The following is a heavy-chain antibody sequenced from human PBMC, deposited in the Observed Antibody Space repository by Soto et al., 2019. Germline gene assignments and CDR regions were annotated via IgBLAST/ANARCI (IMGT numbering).Heavy chain of an antibody. V-gene: IGHV4-31*03. D-gene: IGHD4-17*01. Sequence: SETLSLTCTVSGGSISSGGYYWSWIRQHPGKGLEWIGYIYYSGSTYYNPSLKSRVTISVDTSKNQFSLKLSSVTAADTAVYYCARCYGDYVLYFDYWGQGTLVTVSS. CDR2: IYYSGST. CDR3: ARCYGDYVLYFDY. CDR1: GGSISSGGYY. J-gene: IGHJ4*02.